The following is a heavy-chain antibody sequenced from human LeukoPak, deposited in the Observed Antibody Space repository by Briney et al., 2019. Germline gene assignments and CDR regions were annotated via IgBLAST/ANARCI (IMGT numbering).Heavy chain of an antibody. CDR3: ARDSYQDYYGRFDP. Sequence: GGSLRLSCAASGFSFSNHGMHWVRQAPGKRLEWVAVIWDDGNNKRYANSVNGRFTISGDNSENTLYPQMNGLTAEDTAMYYCARDSYQDYYGRFDPWGQGTLVIVSS. J-gene: IGHJ5*02. V-gene: IGHV3-33*01. CDR1: GFSFSNHG. D-gene: IGHD3-10*01. CDR2: IWDDGNNK.